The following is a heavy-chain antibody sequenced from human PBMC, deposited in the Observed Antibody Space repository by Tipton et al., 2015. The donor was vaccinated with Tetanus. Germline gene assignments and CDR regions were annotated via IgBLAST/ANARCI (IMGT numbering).Heavy chain of an antibody. D-gene: IGHD6-19*01. V-gene: IGHV4-30-2*01. Sequence: TLSLTCAVSGGSISSGGYSWSWIRQPPGKGLEWFGYIYQSGITYHNPSLKSRVTILVDRSKNQFSLKLTSVTAADTGVYYCTRDGRAVGDSDYWGQGTLVTVSS. CDR1: GGSISSGGYS. CDR3: TRDGRAVGDSDY. CDR2: IYQSGIT. J-gene: IGHJ4*02.